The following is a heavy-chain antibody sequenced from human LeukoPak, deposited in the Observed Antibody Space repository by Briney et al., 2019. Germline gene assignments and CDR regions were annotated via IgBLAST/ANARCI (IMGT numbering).Heavy chain of an antibody. CDR2: IYSDGVS. CDR3: ARDRAEGKTWVEFDP. J-gene: IGHJ5*02. V-gene: IGHV3-66*02. CDR1: GFIVNSYA. Sequence: GGSLRLSCAASGFIVNSYAMSWVRQAPGKGLAWVSLIYSDGVSQYADSVKGRFTISRDNSKNTLYLQMNSLRDEDTAVYFCARDRAEGKTWVEFDPWGQGTLVTVSS.